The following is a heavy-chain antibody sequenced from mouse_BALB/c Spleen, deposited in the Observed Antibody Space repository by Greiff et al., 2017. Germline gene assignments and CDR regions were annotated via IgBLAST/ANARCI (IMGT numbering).Heavy chain of an antibody. J-gene: IGHJ4*01. CDR1: GYSITSDYA. V-gene: IGHV3-2*02. CDR2: ISYSGST. CDR3: ARGYYGSSYGMDY. D-gene: IGHD1-1*01. Sequence: EVKLMESGPGLVKPSQSLSLTCTVTGYSITSDYAWNWIRQFPGNKLEWMGYISYSGSTSYNPSLKSRISITRDTSKNQFFLQLNSVTTEDTATYYCARGYYGSSYGMDYWGQGTSVTVSS.